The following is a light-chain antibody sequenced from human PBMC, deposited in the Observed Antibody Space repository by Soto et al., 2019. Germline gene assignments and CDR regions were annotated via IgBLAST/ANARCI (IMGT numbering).Light chain of an antibody. CDR3: QQRSNWPPV. Sequence: VLTQSPGTLSLSPGERAILSCRASQSVSSSYLAWYQQKPGQAPRLLIYDASNRATGIPARFSGSGSGTDFTLTISSLEPEDFAVYYCQQRSNWPPVFGGGTKVDI. V-gene: IGKV3D-20*02. J-gene: IGKJ4*01. CDR1: QSVSSSY. CDR2: DAS.